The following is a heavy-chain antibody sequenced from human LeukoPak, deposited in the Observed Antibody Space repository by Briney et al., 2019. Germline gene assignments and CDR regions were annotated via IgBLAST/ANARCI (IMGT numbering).Heavy chain of an antibody. J-gene: IGHJ4*02. V-gene: IGHV4-59*12. D-gene: IGHD6-19*01. CDR1: GGSISGYH. CDR3: ARAGGKQWLVVTVDY. Sequence: SETLSLTCNVSGGSISGYHWSWIRQPPGKGLEWLGYIYYSGSSNYNPSLKSRVTISVDTSKNQFSLKLSSVTAADTAVYYCARAGGKQWLVVTVDYWGQGTLVTVSS. CDR2: IYYSGSS.